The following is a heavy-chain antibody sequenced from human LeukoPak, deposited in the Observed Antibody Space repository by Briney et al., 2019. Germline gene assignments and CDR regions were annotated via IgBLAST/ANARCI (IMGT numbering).Heavy chain of an antibody. Sequence: GGSLRLSYAASGFTFSSYAMHWVRQASGKGLEWVAVISYDGSKKYYADSVKGRFTISRDNSKNTLSLQMNSLRTEDTAVYYCARDTVAYCGGDCYSWQVGGFDYWGQGTLVTVSS. CDR1: GFTFSSYA. CDR3: ARDTVAYCGGDCYSWQVGGFDY. CDR2: ISYDGSKK. V-gene: IGHV3-30-3*01. D-gene: IGHD2-21*02. J-gene: IGHJ4*02.